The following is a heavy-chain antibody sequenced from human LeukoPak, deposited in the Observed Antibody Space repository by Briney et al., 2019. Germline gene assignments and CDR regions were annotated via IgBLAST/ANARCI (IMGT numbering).Heavy chain of an antibody. CDR3: AREGGIQLWPSYYFDY. Sequence: GASVKVSCKASGGTFISYAISWVRQAPGQGLEWMGGIIPIFGTANYAQKFQGRVTITADESTSTAYMELSSLRSEDTAVYYCAREGGIQLWPSYYFDYWGQGTLVTVSS. J-gene: IGHJ4*02. V-gene: IGHV1-69*13. D-gene: IGHD5-18*01. CDR2: IIPIFGTA. CDR1: GGTFISYA.